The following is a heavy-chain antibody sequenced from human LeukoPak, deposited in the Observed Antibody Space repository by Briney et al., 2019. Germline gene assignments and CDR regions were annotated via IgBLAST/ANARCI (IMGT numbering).Heavy chain of an antibody. J-gene: IGHJ4*02. V-gene: IGHV1-8*01. Sequence: GASVKVSCKASGYTFTSYDINWVRQATGQGLEWMGWMNPNRATTEYAQKFQGRVTMTWNTSISTAYMELRSLRSDDSAVYYCARGFPPRRYYDSSGYYSYYFDYWGQGTLVTVSS. CDR2: MNPNRATT. D-gene: IGHD3-22*01. CDR3: ARGFPPRRYYDSSGYYSYYFDY. CDR1: GYTFTSYD.